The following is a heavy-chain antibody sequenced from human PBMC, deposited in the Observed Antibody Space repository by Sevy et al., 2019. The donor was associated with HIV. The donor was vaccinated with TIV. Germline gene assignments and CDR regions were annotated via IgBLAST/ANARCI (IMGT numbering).Heavy chain of an antibody. CDR1: GFTFSNYW. CDR2: IKQDGSQK. D-gene: IGHD1-26*01. CDR3: GTFKEVG. Sequence: GGSLRLSCAASGFTFSNYWMSWVRQAPGKGLEWVANIKQDGSQKYYVDSVKGRFPISRENAKNSLFLQMNSLRAEETAVYYCGTFKEVGWGQGTLVTVSS. J-gene: IGHJ4*02. V-gene: IGHV3-7*01.